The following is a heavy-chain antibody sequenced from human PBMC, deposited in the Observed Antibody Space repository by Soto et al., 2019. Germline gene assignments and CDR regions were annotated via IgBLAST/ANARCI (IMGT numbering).Heavy chain of an antibody. CDR2: ISYDGSNK. CDR1: GFTFSSYG. D-gene: IGHD3-10*01. CDR3: XXXXXXXVRGVITYYYGMDV. Sequence: QVQLVESGGGVVQPGRSLRLSCAASGFTFSSYGMHWVRQAPGKGLEWVAVISYDGSNKYYADSVKGRFTISRDNSKXXXXXXXXXXXXXXXXXXXCXXXXXXXVRGVITYYYGMDVWGQGTTVTV. J-gene: IGHJ6*02. V-gene: IGHV3-30*03.